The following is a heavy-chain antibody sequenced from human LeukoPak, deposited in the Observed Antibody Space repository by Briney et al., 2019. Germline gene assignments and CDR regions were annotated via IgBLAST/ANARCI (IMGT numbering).Heavy chain of an antibody. V-gene: IGHV1-8*01. Sequence: ASVKVSCKASGYTFTSYDINWVRQATGQGLEWMGWMNPNSGNTGYAQKFQGRVTMTRSTSISTAYMELSSLRSEDTAVYYCARLLRYNWNLLGYWGQGTLVTVSS. J-gene: IGHJ4*02. CDR1: GYTFTSYD. CDR2: MNPNSGNT. D-gene: IGHD1-20*01. CDR3: ARLLRYNWNLLGY.